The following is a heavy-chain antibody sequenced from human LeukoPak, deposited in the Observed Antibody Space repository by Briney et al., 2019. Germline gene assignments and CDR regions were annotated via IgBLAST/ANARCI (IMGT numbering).Heavy chain of an antibody. D-gene: IGHD3-22*01. Sequence: ASVKVSCKASGGTFSSYAISWVRQAPGQGLEWMGGIIPIFGTANYAQKFQGRVTITADESTSTAYMELSSLRSGDTAVYYCARTYYYDSSGAPFDYWGQGTLVTVSS. CDR3: ARTYYYDSSGAPFDY. J-gene: IGHJ4*02. CDR1: GGTFSSYA. V-gene: IGHV1-69*13. CDR2: IIPIFGTA.